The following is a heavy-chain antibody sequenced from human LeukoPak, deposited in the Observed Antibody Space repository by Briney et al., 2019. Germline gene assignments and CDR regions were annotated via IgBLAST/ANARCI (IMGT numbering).Heavy chain of an antibody. CDR3: AKAPVTTCSGAYCYPFDY. J-gene: IGHJ4*02. D-gene: IGHD2-21*01. CDR1: GFTLSSYA. Sequence: WGSLRLSCAASGFTLSSYAMSWVRQVPGKGLEWVSAISVSGNTYHADSVKGRFTISRDSSKNTLYLQMNRLRAEDAAVYYCAKAPVTTCSGAYCYPFDYWGQGTLVTVSS. V-gene: IGHV3-23*01. CDR2: ISVSGNT.